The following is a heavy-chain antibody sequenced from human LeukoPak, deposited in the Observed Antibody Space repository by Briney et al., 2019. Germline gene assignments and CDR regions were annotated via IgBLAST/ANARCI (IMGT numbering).Heavy chain of an antibody. V-gene: IGHV1-18*01. CDR3: ARAKLDWFGEKPTPGAYYYYMDV. Sequence: ASVKVSCKASGYTFNFYVITWVRQAPGQGLEWMGWISTYNGNTNYAQKFQGRITMTTDTSTSTAYMELRNLRSDDTAVYYCARAKLDWFGEKPTPGAYYYYMDVWGKGTTVTVSS. CDR2: ISTYNGNT. CDR1: GYTFNFYV. J-gene: IGHJ6*03. D-gene: IGHD3-10*01.